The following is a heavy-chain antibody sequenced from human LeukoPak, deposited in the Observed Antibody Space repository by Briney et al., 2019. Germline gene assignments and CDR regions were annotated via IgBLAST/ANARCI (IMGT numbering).Heavy chain of an antibody. V-gene: IGHV1-8*03. CDR3: ARWTPLKLGIDAFDI. J-gene: IGHJ3*02. CDR1: GYTLTSND. Sequence: ASVKVSCKASGYTLTSNDINWVRQATGQGLEWMGWMNPNSGNTGYAQKFQGRVTITRNTSISTAYMELSSLRSEDTAVYYCARWTPLKLGIDAFDIWGQGTMVTVSS. D-gene: IGHD7-27*01. CDR2: MNPNSGNT.